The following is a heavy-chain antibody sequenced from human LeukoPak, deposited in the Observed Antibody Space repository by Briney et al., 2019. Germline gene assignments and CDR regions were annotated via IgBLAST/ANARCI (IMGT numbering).Heavy chain of an antibody. Sequence: GGSLRLSCAASGFTFSDYYMSWIRQAPGKGLEWVSYISSSSSYTNYADSVKGRFTISRDNAKNSLYLQMNSLRAEDTAVYYCARDLEEYCSGGSCYSELSDYWGQGTLVTVSS. V-gene: IGHV3-11*06. CDR1: GFTFSDYY. J-gene: IGHJ4*02. CDR3: ARDLEEYCSGGSCYSELSDY. CDR2: ISSSSSYT. D-gene: IGHD2-15*01.